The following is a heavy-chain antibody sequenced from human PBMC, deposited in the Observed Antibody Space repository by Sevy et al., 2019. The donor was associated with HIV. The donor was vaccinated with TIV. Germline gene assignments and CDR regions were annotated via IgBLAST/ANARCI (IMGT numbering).Heavy chain of an antibody. CDR3: AGENAWGRGYS. CDR1: VASITSLY. V-gene: IGHV4-59*08. CDR2: IYYNGHI. D-gene: IGHD1-26*01. Sequence: SETLSLTCTVSVASITSLYGNWIRQPPGKGLEWMANIYYNGHINYNPSLKSRVTLSLDTSKNQFSLRLSSVTAADTAMYYCAGENAWGRGYSWGQGTLVTVSS. J-gene: IGHJ4*02.